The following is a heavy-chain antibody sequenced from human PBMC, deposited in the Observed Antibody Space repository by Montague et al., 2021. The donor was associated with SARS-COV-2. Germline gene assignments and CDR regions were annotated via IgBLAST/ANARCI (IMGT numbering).Heavy chain of an antibody. J-gene: IGHJ4*02. D-gene: IGHD3-10*01. CDR3: AKDGYYYGPGSRFDY. Sequence: SLRLSCAASGFTFRDYAMHWVRQVPGKGLEWVSGMSWNSGRIGYSDSVKGLFTISRDNAKNSVYLQMNSLRSEDTALYYCAKDGYYYGPGSRFDYWGQGTLVTVSS. V-gene: IGHV3-9*01. CDR2: MSWNSGRI. CDR1: GFTFRDYA.